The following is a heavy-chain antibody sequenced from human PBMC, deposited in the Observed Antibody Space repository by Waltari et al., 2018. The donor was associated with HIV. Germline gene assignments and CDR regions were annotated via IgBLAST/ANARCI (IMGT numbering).Heavy chain of an antibody. D-gene: IGHD2-15*01. CDR1: GFTVSRNW. Sequence: EVQLVESGGGLVQPGGSLRLSCEASGFTVSRNWLHWRRQAPGKGLGWVSWMNKDGSNTRYADAVKGRLTIARDNAKNTLYLQMNSLRAEDTAVYYCARGVGYGMDVWGQGTTVTVSS. J-gene: IGHJ6*02. CDR3: ARGVGYGMDV. CDR2: MNKDGSNT. V-gene: IGHV3-74*01.